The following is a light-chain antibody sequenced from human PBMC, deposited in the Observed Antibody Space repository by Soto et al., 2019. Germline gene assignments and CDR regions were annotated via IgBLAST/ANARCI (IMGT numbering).Light chain of an antibody. Sequence: DIQMTQSPSTLSASVGDRVTITCRASQNIHSWLAWCQHKPGKAPKVLIYKASNLDRGVPSRFSGSESATEFTLTISSLQTDDFATYYCQEYKSYGYTLGQGTKLEN. J-gene: IGKJ2*01. CDR1: QNIHSW. CDR3: QEYKSYGYT. CDR2: KAS. V-gene: IGKV1-5*03.